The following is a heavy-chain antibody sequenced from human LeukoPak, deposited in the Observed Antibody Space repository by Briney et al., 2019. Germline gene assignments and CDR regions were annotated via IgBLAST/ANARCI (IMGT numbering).Heavy chain of an antibody. J-gene: IGHJ1*01. D-gene: IGHD3-22*01. CDR2: ISGSGGST. Sequence: GGSLRLSCAASGFTFSSYAMSWVRQAPEKGLEWVSAISGSGGSTYYADSVKGRFTISRGNSKNTLYLQMNSLRAEDTAVYYCAKDPYYYDSSGYPEYFQHWGQGTLVTVSS. V-gene: IGHV3-23*01. CDR3: AKDPYYYDSSGYPEYFQH. CDR1: GFTFSSYA.